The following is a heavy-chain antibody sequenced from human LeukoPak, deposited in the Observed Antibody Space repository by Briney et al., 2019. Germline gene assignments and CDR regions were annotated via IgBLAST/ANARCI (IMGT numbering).Heavy chain of an antibody. CDR2: IYWDDDE. J-gene: IGHJ4*02. V-gene: IGHV2-5*02. CDR3: ARATTVTPLDY. CDR1: GFSLTTSGVG. D-gene: IGHD4-17*01. Sequence: ESGPTLVNPTETLTLTCSFSGFSLTTSGVGVGWIRQPPGKALEWLALIYWDDDERYSPSLKSRLTISKDTSKNQVVLTVTNMDPVDTATYFCARATTVTPLDYWGQGTLVTVSS.